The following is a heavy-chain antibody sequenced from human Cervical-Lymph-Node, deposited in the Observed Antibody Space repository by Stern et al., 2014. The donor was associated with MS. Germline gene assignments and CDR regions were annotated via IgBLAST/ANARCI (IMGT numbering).Heavy chain of an antibody. J-gene: IGHJ4*02. V-gene: IGHV3-30*18. CDR2: ISHDGNNK. Sequence: MHLVESGGGVVQPGRSLRLSCAASGFSFNRYGMHWVRQAPGKGLEWVAVISHDGNNKYYADSVKGRFTISRDNSKNTLYLQMNSLRAEDTAVYFCAKDRWEWELPYYLDYWGQGTLVTVSS. D-gene: IGHD1-26*01. CDR1: GFSFNRYG. CDR3: AKDRWEWELPYYLDY.